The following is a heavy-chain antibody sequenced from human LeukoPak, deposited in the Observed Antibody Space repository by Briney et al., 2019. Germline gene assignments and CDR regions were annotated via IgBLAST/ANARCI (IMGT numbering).Heavy chain of an antibody. CDR3: ARGVAPAGNPYFDY. Sequence: SETLSLTCTVSGGSIGDYYWSWIREPPGKGLEWIGYLYYSRNTNYSPSLKSRVTISADTSKNQVYLKLSSVTAADTAVYYCARGVAPAGNPYFDYWGQGTLVTVSS. D-gene: IGHD6-13*01. CDR1: GGSIGDYY. CDR2: LYYSRNT. J-gene: IGHJ4*02. V-gene: IGHV4-59*01.